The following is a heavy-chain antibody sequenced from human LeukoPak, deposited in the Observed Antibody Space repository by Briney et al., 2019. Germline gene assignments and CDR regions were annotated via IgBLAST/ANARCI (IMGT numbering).Heavy chain of an antibody. D-gene: IGHD4-17*01. CDR2: INPNSGGT. J-gene: IGHJ5*02. CDR1: GYTFTGYY. Sequence: ASVKVSCNASGYTFTGYYMHLVRQAPGQGLGWMGRINPNSGGTNYAQKFQGRVTMTRDTSISTAYMELSRLRSDDTAVYYCARGPTVTTRYNWFDPWGQGTLVTVSS. CDR3: ARGPTVTTRYNWFDP. V-gene: IGHV1-2*06.